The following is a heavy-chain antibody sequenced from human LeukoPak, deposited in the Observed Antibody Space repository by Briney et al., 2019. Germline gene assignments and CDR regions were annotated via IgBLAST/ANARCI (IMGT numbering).Heavy chain of an antibody. CDR3: ARGSRVSSGWYKRSVSFDY. D-gene: IGHD6-19*01. J-gene: IGHJ4*02. CDR2: IYYTGSS. Sequence: SETLSLTCSVSGGSIRSSDDYWGFVRQTPGKGLEWMGSIYYTGSSHYNPSLKSRATISVDTSKNQFSLKLTSVTAADTAVYYCARGSRVSSGWYKRSVSFDYWGQGTLVTVSS. V-gene: IGHV4-39*07. CDR1: GGSIRSSDDY.